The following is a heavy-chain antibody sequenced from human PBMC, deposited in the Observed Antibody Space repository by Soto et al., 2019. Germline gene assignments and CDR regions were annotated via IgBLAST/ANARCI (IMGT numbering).Heavy chain of an antibody. D-gene: IGHD3-22*01. CDR1: GGSISSSSYY. V-gene: IGHV4-39*01. J-gene: IGHJ4*02. Sequence: SETLSLTCTVSGGSISSSSYYWGWIRQPPGKGLEWIGSIYYSGSTYYNPSLKSRVTISVDTSKNQFSLKLSSVTAADTTVYYCATSTYYYDSSGSSFDYWGQGTLVTVSS. CDR3: ATSTYYYDSSGSSFDY. CDR2: IYYSGST.